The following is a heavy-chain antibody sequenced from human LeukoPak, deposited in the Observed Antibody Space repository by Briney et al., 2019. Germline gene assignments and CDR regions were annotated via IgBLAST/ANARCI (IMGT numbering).Heavy chain of an antibody. CDR1: GGSISSYY. CDR2: IYYSGST. V-gene: IGHV4-39*07. Sequence: SETLSLTCTVSGGSISSYYWSWIRQPPGKGLEWIGSIYYSGSTYYNPSLKSRVTISVDTSKNQFSLKLSSVTAADTAVYYCARALSGYPRANQYDYWGQGTLVTVSS. J-gene: IGHJ4*02. CDR3: ARALSGYPRANQYDY. D-gene: IGHD3-16*02.